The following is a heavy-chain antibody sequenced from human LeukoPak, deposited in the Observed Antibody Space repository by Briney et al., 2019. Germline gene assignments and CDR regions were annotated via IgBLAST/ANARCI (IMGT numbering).Heavy chain of an antibody. J-gene: IGHJ3*02. Sequence: PSETLSLTCTVSGGSISSYYWSWIRQPPGKGLEWIGYIYYSGSTNYNPSLKSRVTISVDTSKNQFSLKLSSVTAADTAVYYCARSLYNWNDESAFDIWGQGTMVTVSS. V-gene: IGHV4-59*01. CDR3: ARSLYNWNDESAFDI. CDR1: GGSISSYY. CDR2: IYYSGST. D-gene: IGHD1-1*01.